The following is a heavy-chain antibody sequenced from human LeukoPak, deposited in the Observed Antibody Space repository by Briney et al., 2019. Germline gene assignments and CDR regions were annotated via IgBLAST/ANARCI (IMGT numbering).Heavy chain of an antibody. CDR2: IYYSGST. CDR3: ARALWDSSGYYGDY. J-gene: IGHJ4*02. Sequence: SETLSLTCAVYGGSFSGYYWTWIRQPPGKGLEWIGYIYYSGSTNYNPSLKSRVTISVDTSKNQFSLKLSSVTAADTAVYYCARALWDSSGYYGDYWGQGTLVTVSS. D-gene: IGHD3-22*01. CDR1: GGSFSGYY. V-gene: IGHV4-59*01.